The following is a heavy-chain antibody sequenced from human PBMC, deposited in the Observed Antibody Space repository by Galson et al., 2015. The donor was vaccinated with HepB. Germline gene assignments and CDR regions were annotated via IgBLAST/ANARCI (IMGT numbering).Heavy chain of an antibody. V-gene: IGHV1-18*01. CDR1: GYTFASYG. CDR2: ISPYNGHA. J-gene: IGHJ4*02. Sequence: VKVSCKASGYTFASYGITWVRQAPGQGLECMGWISPYNGHAMYAQKFEGRVAMTTDTPRNTAYLEVTSLRSDDTAVYYCVRPHGSGSYNKNGARYWGQGTLVTVTS. CDR3: VRPHGSGSYNKNGARY. D-gene: IGHD3-10*01.